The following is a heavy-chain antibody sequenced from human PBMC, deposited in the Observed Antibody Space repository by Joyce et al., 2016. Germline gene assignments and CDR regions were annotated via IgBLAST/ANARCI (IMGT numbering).Heavy chain of an antibody. V-gene: IGHV5-51*01. Sequence: EVQLVQSGADVKKPGESLKISCKVSGYTFDNYWIGWVREMPGKGLEWMGVIFPVYSDTRHNPSFQGQVTFSVDKSISTAYMHWSSLKASDTAVYYCARLHDFGDFGYFDYWGQGTLVTVSS. CDR2: IFPVYSDT. D-gene: IGHD4-17*01. CDR1: GYTFDNYW. CDR3: ARLHDFGDFGYFDY. J-gene: IGHJ4*02.